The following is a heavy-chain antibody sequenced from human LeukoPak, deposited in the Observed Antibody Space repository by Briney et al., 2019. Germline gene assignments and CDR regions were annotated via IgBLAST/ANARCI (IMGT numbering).Heavy chain of an antibody. CDR1: GVSISGYS. V-gene: IGHV4-59*01. CDR3: ARADSSGYSIFGY. D-gene: IGHD3-22*01. Sequence: PSETLSLTCTVSGVSISGYSWSWIRQPPGKGLEWLGYMYYNGGPTYNPSLESRVTISADTSKNQLSLKLTSVTAADTAVYYCARADSSGYSIFGYWGQGTLVTVSS. CDR2: MYYNGGP. J-gene: IGHJ4*02.